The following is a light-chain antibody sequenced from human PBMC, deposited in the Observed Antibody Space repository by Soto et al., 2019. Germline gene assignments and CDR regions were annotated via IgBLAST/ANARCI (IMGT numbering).Light chain of an antibody. CDR2: DAS. CDR1: QSISSW. CDR3: QQYTSYPWT. V-gene: IGKV1-5*01. Sequence: DIQMTQSPSTLSASVGDRVSITCRDSQSISSWLAWYQQKPGKAPKLLIYDASSLESGVPSRFSGSGSGTEFTLTISSLQPDDFATYYCQQYTSYPWTFGQGTKVDIK. J-gene: IGKJ1*01.